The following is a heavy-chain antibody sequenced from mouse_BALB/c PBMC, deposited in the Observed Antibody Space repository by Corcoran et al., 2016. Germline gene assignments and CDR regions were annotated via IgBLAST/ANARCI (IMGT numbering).Heavy chain of an antibody. Sequence: EVQLQQSGAELVKPGASVKLSCTASGFNIKDNYKPWVQKRPEQGLEWSGRFDPANGNPKYDPKVQGKATITADTSSNTAYLQLSSLTSEDTAVYYCANWDWYFDVWGAGTTVTVSS. CDR1: GFNIKDNY. J-gene: IGHJ1*01. V-gene: IGHV14-3*02. D-gene: IGHD4-1*01. CDR3: ANWDWYFDV. CDR2: FDPANGNP.